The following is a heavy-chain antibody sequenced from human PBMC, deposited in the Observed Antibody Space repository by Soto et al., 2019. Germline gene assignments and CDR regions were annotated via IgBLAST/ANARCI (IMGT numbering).Heavy chain of an antibody. CDR1: GFTFSSYG. V-gene: IGHV3-30*18. CDR3: AKPLGGDSDPYCFDY. CDR2: ISYDGSNK. D-gene: IGHD2-21*02. Sequence: GGSLRLSCAASGFTFSSYGMHWVRQAPGKGREWVAVISYDGSNKYYADSVKGRFTISRDNSKNTLYLQMNSLRAENTAVYYCAKPLGGDSDPYCFDYLGQGTLVTVSS. J-gene: IGHJ4*02.